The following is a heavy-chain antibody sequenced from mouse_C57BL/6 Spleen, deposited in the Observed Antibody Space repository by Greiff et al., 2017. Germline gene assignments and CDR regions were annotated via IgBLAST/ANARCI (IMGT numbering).Heavy chain of an antibody. CDR1: GFNIKDYS. CDR2: IDPEDGET. J-gene: IGHJ2*01. Sequence: EVKLQQSGAELVKPGASVKLSCTASGFNIKDYSMHWVKQRPEQGLEWIGRIDPEDGETKYAPKFQGKATLTADTSSNTAYLQIISLTSEDTAVYYCASTMVTTGFDYWGQGTTLTVSS. CDR3: ASTMVTTGFDY. D-gene: IGHD2-1*01. V-gene: IGHV14-2*01.